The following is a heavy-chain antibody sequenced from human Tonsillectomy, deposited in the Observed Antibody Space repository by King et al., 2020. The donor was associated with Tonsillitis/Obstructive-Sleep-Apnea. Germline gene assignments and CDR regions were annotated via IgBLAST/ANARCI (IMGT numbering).Heavy chain of an antibody. CDR2: IYSGGST. J-gene: IGHJ4*02. Sequence: EVQLVESGGGLVQPGGSLRLSCAASGFTVSSNFMSWVRQAPGKGLEWVSVIYSGGSTYYAASVTGRFPISRDNSKNTLYLQMNSLRAEDTAVYSCARYVTSGGGFDYWGQGTLVTVSS. CDR1: GFTVSSNF. D-gene: IGHD1-26*01. V-gene: IGHV3-66*01. CDR3: ARYVTSGGGFDY.